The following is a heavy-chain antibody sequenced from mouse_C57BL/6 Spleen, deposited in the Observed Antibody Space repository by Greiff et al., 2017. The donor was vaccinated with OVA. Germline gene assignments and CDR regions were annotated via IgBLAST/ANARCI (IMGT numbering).Heavy chain of an antibody. D-gene: IGHD4-1*01. Sequence: DVKLVESGGGLVKPGGSLKLSCAASGFTFSSYAMSWVRQTPEKRLEWVATISDGGSYTYYPDNVKGRFTISRDNAKNNLYLQMSHLKSEDTAMYYCARGLGRGDFDYWGQGTTLTVSS. V-gene: IGHV5-4*03. CDR3: ARGLGRGDFDY. J-gene: IGHJ2*01. CDR1: GFTFSSYA. CDR2: ISDGGSYT.